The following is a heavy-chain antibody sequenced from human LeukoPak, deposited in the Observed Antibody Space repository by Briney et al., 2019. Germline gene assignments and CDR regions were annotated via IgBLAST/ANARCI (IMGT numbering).Heavy chain of an antibody. D-gene: IGHD6-6*01. CDR2: IYYSGST. CDR3: ARASSSSHYMDV. J-gene: IGHJ6*03. V-gene: IGHV4-59*08. CDR1: GGSISSYY. Sequence: SETLSLTCTVSGGSISSYYWSWIRQPPGKGLEWIGYIYYSGSTNYNPSLKSRVTISVDTSKNQFSLKLSSVTAADTAVYYCARASSSSHYMDVWGKGTTVTVSS.